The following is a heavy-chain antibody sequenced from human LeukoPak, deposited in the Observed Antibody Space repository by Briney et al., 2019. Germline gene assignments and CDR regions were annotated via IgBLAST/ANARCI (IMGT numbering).Heavy chain of an antibody. CDR3: ARSNWNIDY. Sequence: GSLRLSCAASGFTFNYIWMSWVRQAPGKGLEWIASMYHSGTTYYNPSLKSRVTISVDTSKNQFSLKLNSVTAADTAVYYCARSNWNIDYWGQGTLATVSS. J-gene: IGHJ4*02. CDR1: GFTFNYI. D-gene: IGHD1-1*01. CDR2: MYHSGTT. V-gene: IGHV4-38-2*01.